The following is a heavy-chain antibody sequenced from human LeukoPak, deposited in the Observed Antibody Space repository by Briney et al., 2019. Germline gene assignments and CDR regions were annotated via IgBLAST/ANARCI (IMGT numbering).Heavy chain of an antibody. Sequence: TLSLTCTVSGGSISSGGYYWSWIRQHPGKGLEWIGYIYYSGSTYYNPSLKSRVTISVDTSKNQFSLKLSSVTAAGTAVYYCARVRYCSGGSCYSPYYYYYMDVWGKGTTVTVSS. CDR1: GGSISSGGYY. V-gene: IGHV4-31*03. J-gene: IGHJ6*03. CDR2: IYYSGST. D-gene: IGHD2-15*01. CDR3: ARVRYCSGGSCYSPYYYYYMDV.